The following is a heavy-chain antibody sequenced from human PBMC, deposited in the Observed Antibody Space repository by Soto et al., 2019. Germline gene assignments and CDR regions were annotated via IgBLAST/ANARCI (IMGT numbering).Heavy chain of an antibody. CDR1: GFTFSYYW. J-gene: IGHJ3*01. CDR3: ARGDRGAFDL. V-gene: IGHV3-74*01. CDR2: IHSDGSST. D-gene: IGHD2-21*02. Sequence: PGGSLRLSCAASGFTFSYYWVHWVRQAPGQGLVWVSRIHSDGSSTTYADSVKGRFTISRDNAKNTLYPQMNSLRAEDTAVYYCARGDRGAFDLWGQGTIVTVSS.